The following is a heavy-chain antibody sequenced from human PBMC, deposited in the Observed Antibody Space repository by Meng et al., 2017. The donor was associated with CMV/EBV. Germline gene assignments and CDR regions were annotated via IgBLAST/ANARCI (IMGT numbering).Heavy chain of an antibody. V-gene: IGHV1-24*01. J-gene: IGHJ5*02. CDR2: FDPEDGET. D-gene: IGHD1/OR15-1a*01. CDR3: ATAKLDQEWFDP. CDR1: GYTLTELS. Sequence: KVSCKVSGYTLTELSMHWVRQAPGKGLEWMGGFDPEDGETIYAQKFQGRVTMTEDTSTDTAYMELSSLRSEDTAVYYCATAKLDQEWFDPWGQGTLVTVSS.